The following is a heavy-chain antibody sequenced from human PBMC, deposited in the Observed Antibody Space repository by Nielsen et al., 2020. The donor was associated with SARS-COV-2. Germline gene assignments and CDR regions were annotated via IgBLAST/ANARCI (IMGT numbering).Heavy chain of an antibody. V-gene: IGHV4-39*07. CDR3: ARIIVVVPAARWFDP. D-gene: IGHD2-2*01. CDR1: GGSISSRSHY. Sequence: GSLRLSCTVSGGSISSRSHYWGWIRQSPGKGLEWIGSIYYSGSTYYNPSLKSRVTISVDTSKNQFSLKLSSVTAADTAVYYCARIIVVVPAARWFDPWGQGTLVTVSS. CDR2: IYYSGST. J-gene: IGHJ5*02.